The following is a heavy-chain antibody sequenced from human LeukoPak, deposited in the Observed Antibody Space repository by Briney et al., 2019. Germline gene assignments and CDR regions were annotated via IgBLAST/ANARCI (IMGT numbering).Heavy chain of an antibody. J-gene: IGHJ4*02. CDR1: GFTFSSFA. CDR3: AKDYYDSSGYYFFGNYFDY. CDR2: ISGSGGGT. V-gene: IGHV3-23*01. D-gene: IGHD3-22*01. Sequence: RPGGSLRLSCAASGFTFSSFAMTWVRQVPGKGLEWVSSISGSGGGTYRAGSVKGRFTISRDNSKNTLYLQMNSLRAEDTAVYYCAKDYYDSSGYYFFGNYFDYWGQGTLVTVSS.